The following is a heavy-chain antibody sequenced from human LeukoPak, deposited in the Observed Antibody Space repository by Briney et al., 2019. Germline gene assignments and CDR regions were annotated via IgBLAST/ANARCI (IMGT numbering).Heavy chain of an antibody. D-gene: IGHD1-26*01. J-gene: IGHJ4*02. CDR3: ARDSGSYSSLDY. CDR2: ISPYNDNT. Sequence: ASVKVSCKASGYSFPSYGISWVRQAPGQGPEWMGWISPYNDNTNYAQKLQGRATLTTDTSTSTAYMELRSLRSDDTAVYYCARDSGSYSSLDYWGQGTLVTVSS. CDR1: GYSFPSYG. V-gene: IGHV1-18*01.